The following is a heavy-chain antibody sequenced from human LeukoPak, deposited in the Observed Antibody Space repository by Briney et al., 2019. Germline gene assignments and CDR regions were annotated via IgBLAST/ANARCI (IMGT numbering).Heavy chain of an antibody. CDR1: GYSFTSYW. CDR3: ARQRYCSGGSCSIDDAFDI. CDR2: IYPGDSDT. V-gene: IGHV5-51*01. J-gene: IGHJ3*02. Sequence: GESLKISCKGSGYSFTSYWIGWVRQMPGKGLEWMGIIYPGDSDTRYSPSFQGQVTISADKSISTAYLQWSSLKASDTAMYYCARQRYCSGGSCSIDDAFDIWGQGTMVTVSS. D-gene: IGHD2-15*01.